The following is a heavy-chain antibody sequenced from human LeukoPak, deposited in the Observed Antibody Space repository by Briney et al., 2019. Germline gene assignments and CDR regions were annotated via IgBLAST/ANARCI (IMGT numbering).Heavy chain of an antibody. CDR3: ARQAPITIFGVVMNWFDP. V-gene: IGHV4-59*05. CDR1: GGSISSYY. Sequence: SETLSLTCTVSGGSISSYYWSWIRQPPGKGLEWIGSIYYSGSTYYNPSLKSRVTISVDTSKNQFSLKLSSVTAADTAVYYCARQAPITIFGVVMNWFDPWGQGTLVTVSS. J-gene: IGHJ5*02. CDR2: IYYSGST. D-gene: IGHD3-3*01.